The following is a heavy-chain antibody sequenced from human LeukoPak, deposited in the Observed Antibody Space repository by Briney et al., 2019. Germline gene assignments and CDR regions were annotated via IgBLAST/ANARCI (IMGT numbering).Heavy chain of an antibody. Sequence: GGSLRLSCAASGFTFSSYSMNWVRQAPGKGLEWVSYISSSSGTIYYADSVKGRFTISRDNAKNSLYLQMNSLRAEDTAVYYCARGHYYYYMDVWGKGTTVTVSS. J-gene: IGHJ6*03. CDR2: ISSSSGTI. CDR1: GFTFSSYS. CDR3: ARGHYYYYMDV. V-gene: IGHV3-48*04.